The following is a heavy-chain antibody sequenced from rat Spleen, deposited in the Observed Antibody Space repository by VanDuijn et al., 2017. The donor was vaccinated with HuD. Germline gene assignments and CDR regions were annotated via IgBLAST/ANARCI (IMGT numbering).Heavy chain of an antibody. Sequence: EVQLVESGGGLVQPGRSLKLSCAASGFTFNDYYMAWIRQAPTKGLEWVASISPNGGSTYYRDSVKGRFTISRDNAKSTLYLQMDSLRSEDTATCYCATLTPLFAYWGQGTLVTVSS. CDR3: ATLTPLFAY. V-gene: IGHV5-27*01. J-gene: IGHJ3*01. D-gene: IGHD3-1*01. CDR1: GFTFNDYY. CDR2: ISPNGGST.